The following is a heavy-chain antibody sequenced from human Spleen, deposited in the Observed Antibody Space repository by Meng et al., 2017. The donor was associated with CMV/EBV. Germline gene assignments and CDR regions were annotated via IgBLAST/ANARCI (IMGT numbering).Heavy chain of an antibody. CDR1: GFTFSNAW. CDR3: TPDPNSSTFFAFDL. D-gene: IGHD6-13*01. CDR2: IKSKTDGETT. V-gene: IGHV3-15*01. Sequence: GESLKISCAASGFTFSNAWMSWVRQAPGKGLEWVGRIKSKTDGETTDYAAPVKGRFTISRDDSKITMYLQMNSLKTEDTAVYYCTPDPNSSTFFAFDLWGQGTVVTVSS. J-gene: IGHJ3*01.